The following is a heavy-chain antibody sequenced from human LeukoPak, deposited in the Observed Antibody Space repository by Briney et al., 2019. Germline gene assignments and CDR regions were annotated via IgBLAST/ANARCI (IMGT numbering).Heavy chain of an antibody. CDR3: AREYSAGWFDP. CDR1: AITFSNSW. CDR2: IKQDGSET. D-gene: IGHD6-13*01. J-gene: IGHJ5*02. V-gene: IGHV3-7*01. Sequence: GGSLRLSCTASAITFSNSWMSWVRQAPGRGLEWVANIKQDGSETNYVDSVKGRFTISRDNSKNTLYLQMNSLRAEDTAVYYCAREYSAGWFDPWGQGTLVTVSS.